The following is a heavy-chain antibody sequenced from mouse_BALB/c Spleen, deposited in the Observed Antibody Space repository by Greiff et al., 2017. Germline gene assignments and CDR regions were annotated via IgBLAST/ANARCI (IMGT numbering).Heavy chain of an antibody. J-gene: IGHJ2*01. CDR1: GYTFTSYT. CDR3: ARSRNYFDY. Sequence: QVQLKESAAELARPGASVKMSCKASGYTFTSYTMHWVKQRPGQGLEWIGYINPSSGYTEYNQKFKDKTTLTADKSSSTAYMQLSSLTSEDSAVYYCARSRNYFDYWGQGTTLTVSS. V-gene: IGHV1-4*02. CDR2: INPSSGYT.